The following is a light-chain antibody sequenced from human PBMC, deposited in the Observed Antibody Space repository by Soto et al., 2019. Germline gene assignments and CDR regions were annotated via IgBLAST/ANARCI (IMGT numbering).Light chain of an antibody. Sequence: QSVLTQPASVSGSPGQSIAISCTGTSSDVGGYDQVSWYQQHPDKAPKLLIYAVTIRPSGVSSRFSGSKSGSTASLTISGLQAEAEADYYCSSYTGSGTFFGGGTKLTVL. CDR3: SSYTGSGTF. CDR2: AVT. J-gene: IGLJ2*01. V-gene: IGLV2-14*03. CDR1: SSDVGGYDQ.